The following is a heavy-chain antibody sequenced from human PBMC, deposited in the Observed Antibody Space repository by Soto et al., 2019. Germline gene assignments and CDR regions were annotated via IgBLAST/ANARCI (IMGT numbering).Heavy chain of an antibody. CDR2: IYYSGST. CDR3: ARGMVATVGPFDP. V-gene: IGHV4-59*01. J-gene: IGHJ5*02. CDR1: GGSISSYY. D-gene: IGHD5-12*01. Sequence: TSETLSLTCTVSGGSISSYYWSWIRQPPGKGLEWIGYIYYSGSTNYNPSLKSRVTISVDTSKNQFSLKLSSVTAADTAVYYCARGMVATVGPFDPWGQGTLVTVSS.